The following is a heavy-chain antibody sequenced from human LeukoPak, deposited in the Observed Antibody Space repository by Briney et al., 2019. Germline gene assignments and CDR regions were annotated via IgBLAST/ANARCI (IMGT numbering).Heavy chain of an antibody. CDR3: ARATEMTTVTSNFDF. D-gene: IGHD4-17*01. CDR1: STYA. CDR2: IYYSGST. Sequence: STYAMSWVRQPPGKGLEWIGSIYYSGSTYYNPTLKSRVTISVDMSKNQFSLKLTSVTAADTAVFYCARATEMTTVTSNFDFWGQGTLVTVSS. J-gene: IGHJ4*02. V-gene: IGHV4-39*01.